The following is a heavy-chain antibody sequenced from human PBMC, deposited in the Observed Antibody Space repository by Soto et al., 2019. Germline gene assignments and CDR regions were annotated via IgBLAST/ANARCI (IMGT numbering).Heavy chain of an antibody. CDR2: IKQDGSEK. CDR1: GFTFSSYW. V-gene: IGHV3-7*01. CDR3: ASHYGDYVAHDAFDI. D-gene: IGHD4-17*01. Sequence: EVQLVESGGGLVQPGGSLRLSCAASGFTFSSYWMSWVRQAPGKGLEWVANIKQDGSEKYYVDSVKGRFTISRDNAKNSLYLQMNSLRAEDTAVYYCASHYGDYVAHDAFDIWGQGTIVTVSS. J-gene: IGHJ3*02.